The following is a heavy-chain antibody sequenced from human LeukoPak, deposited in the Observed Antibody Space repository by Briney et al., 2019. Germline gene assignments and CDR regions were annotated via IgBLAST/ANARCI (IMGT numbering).Heavy chain of an antibody. CDR3: ARDGPINGGYCSSTSCYDRWFDP. Sequence: SETLSLTCTVSGGSISSYYWSWIRQPAGKGLEWIGRIYTSGSTNYNPSLKSRVTVSVDTSKNQFSLKLSSVTAADTAVYYCARDGPINGGYCSSTSCYDRWFDPWGQGTLVTVSS. J-gene: IGHJ5*02. V-gene: IGHV4-4*07. CDR1: GGSISSYY. D-gene: IGHD2-2*01. CDR2: IYTSGST.